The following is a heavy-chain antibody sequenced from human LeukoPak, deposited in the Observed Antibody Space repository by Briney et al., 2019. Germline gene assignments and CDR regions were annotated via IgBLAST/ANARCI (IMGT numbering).Heavy chain of an antibody. CDR1: GYTFTSYG. CDR3: ARGLFLAPFDY. Sequence: ASVKVSCKASGYTFTSYGISWVRQAPGQGLEWMGWMNPNSGNTGYAQKFQGRVTMTRNTSISTAYMELSSLRSEDTAVYYCARGLFLAPFDYWGQGTLVTVSS. D-gene: IGHD2/OR15-2a*01. V-gene: IGHV1-8*02. CDR2: MNPNSGNT. J-gene: IGHJ4*02.